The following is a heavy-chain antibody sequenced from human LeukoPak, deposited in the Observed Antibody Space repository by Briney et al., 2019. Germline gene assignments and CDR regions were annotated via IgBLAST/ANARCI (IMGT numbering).Heavy chain of an antibody. D-gene: IGHD3-22*01. Sequence: GGSLRLSCAASGFTFSSYWMPWVRQAPVKGLVWVSRINSDGSSTSYADSVKGRFTISRDNAKNTLYLQMNSLRAEDTAVYYCARETKRWSYDSSGYYAFDAFDIWGQGTMVTVSS. CDR1: GFTFSSYW. CDR3: ARETKRWSYDSSGYYAFDAFDI. V-gene: IGHV3-74*01. CDR2: INSDGSST. J-gene: IGHJ3*02.